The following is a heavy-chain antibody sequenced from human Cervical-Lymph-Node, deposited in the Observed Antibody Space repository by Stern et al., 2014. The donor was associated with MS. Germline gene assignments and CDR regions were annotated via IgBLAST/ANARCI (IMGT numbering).Heavy chain of an antibody. Sequence: VQLVQSGAEVKKPGASVKVSCKASGYTFTSYYMHWVRQAPGQGLEWMGIINPSGGRTSYAQKFQGRGTMTRDTSTSTVYMELSSLRSEDTAVYYCARTTRITMVRGADFDYWGQGTLVTVS. CDR3: ARTTRITMVRGADFDY. V-gene: IGHV1-46*01. D-gene: IGHD3-10*01. CDR1: GYTFTSYY. CDR2: INPSGGRT. J-gene: IGHJ4*02.